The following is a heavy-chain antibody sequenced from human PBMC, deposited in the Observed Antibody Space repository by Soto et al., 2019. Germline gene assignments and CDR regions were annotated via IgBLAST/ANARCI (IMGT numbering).Heavy chain of an antibody. CDR1: GYTFTSYG. CDR3: ARDTARRNYYYYGMDV. D-gene: IGHD4-17*01. CDR2: ISAYNGNT. V-gene: IGHV1-18*01. J-gene: IGHJ6*02. Sequence: ASVKVSCKASGYTFTSYGISWVRQAPGQGLEWMGWISAYNGNTNYAQKLQGRVTMTTDTSTSTAYMELRSLRSDDTAVYYCARDTARRNYYYYGMDVWGQGTTVTVSS.